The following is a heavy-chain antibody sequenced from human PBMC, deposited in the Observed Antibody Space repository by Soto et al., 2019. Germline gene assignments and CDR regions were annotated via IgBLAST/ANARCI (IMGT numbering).Heavy chain of an antibody. D-gene: IGHD1-26*01. CDR3: AGVGATTNYYYGMDV. V-gene: IGHV4-59*01. CDR2: IYYSGST. Sequence: PSETLSLTCTVSGGPISSYYWSWIRQPPGKGLEWIGYIYYSGSTNYNPSLKSRVTISVDTSKNQFSLKLSSVTAADTAVYYCAGVGATTNYYYGMDVWGQGTTVTVSS. J-gene: IGHJ6*02. CDR1: GGPISSYY.